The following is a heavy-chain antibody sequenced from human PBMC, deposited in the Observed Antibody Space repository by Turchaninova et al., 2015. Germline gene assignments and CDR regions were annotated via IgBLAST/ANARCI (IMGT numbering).Heavy chain of an antibody. CDR1: GGSISSSSSY. V-gene: IGHV4-39*01. J-gene: IGHJ3*02. CDR2: IYHSGST. Sequence: QLQLQESGPGLVTPSETLSLTCTVSGGSISSSSSYWGWIRQPPGKGLEWIGNIYHSGSTYYNPSLKSRVTIFVDTSRNQFSLKLSSVTAADTAVYYCARLPVNDAFDIWGQGTMVTVSS. CDR3: ARLPVNDAFDI. D-gene: IGHD4-11*01.